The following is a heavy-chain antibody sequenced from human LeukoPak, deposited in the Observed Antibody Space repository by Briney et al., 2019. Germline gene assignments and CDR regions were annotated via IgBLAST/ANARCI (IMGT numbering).Heavy chain of an antibody. D-gene: IGHD2-21*02. CDR2: ISSSGSTI. CDR1: GFTFSDYY. CDR3: ASRYCGGDCYSTGAFDI. Sequence: GGSLRLSCAASGFTFSDYYMSWIRQAPGKGLEWVSYISSSGSTIYYADSVKGRFTISRDNAKNSLYLQMSSLRAEDTAVYYCASRYCGGDCYSTGAFDIWGQGTMVTVSS. V-gene: IGHV3-11*01. J-gene: IGHJ3*02.